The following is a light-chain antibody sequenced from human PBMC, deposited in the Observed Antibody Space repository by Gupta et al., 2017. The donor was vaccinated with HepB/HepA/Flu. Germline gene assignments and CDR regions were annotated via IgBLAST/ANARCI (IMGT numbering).Light chain of an antibody. J-gene: IGLJ1*01. Sequence: QSVLTQPPSVSAAPGQKLTISCSGSSSNIGNNYVSWYQQLPGTAPKFLIYDDNKRPSGIPDRFSGSKSGTSATLGITGLQTGDEADYYCGTWDSSLSAYVFGTGTKVTVL. CDR1: SSNIGNNY. CDR3: GTWDSSLSAYV. CDR2: DDN. V-gene: IGLV1-51*01.